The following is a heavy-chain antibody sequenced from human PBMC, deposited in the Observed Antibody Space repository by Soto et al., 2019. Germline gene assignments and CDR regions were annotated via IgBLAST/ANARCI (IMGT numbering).Heavy chain of an antibody. D-gene: IGHD3-3*01. CDR2: VYYSGST. Sequence: PSETLSLTCTVSGGSISSYYWSWIRQPPGKGLEWIGYVYYSGSTNYNPFLKSRVTISVDTSKNQFSLKLSSVTAADTAVYYCARGPLYDFWSGYNFDYWGQGTLVTVSS. CDR1: GGSISSYY. CDR3: ARGPLYDFWSGYNFDY. V-gene: IGHV4-59*01. J-gene: IGHJ4*02.